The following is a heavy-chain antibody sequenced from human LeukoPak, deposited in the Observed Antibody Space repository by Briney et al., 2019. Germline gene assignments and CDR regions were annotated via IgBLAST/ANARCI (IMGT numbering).Heavy chain of an antibody. CDR2: IRYDGSNK. D-gene: IGHD3-10*01. CDR3: AKDRKLYGSGSYFDY. CDR1: GFTFSSYG. V-gene: IGHV3-30*02. J-gene: IGHJ4*02. Sequence: GGSLRLSCAASGFTFSSYGMHWVRQAPGKGLEWVAFIRYDGSNKYYADSVKGRFTISRDNYKNTLYLQMNSLRAEDTAVYYCAKDRKLYGSGSYFDYWGQGTLVTVSS.